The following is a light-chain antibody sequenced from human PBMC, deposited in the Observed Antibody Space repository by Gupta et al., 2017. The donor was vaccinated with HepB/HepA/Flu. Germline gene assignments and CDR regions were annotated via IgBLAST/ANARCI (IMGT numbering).Light chain of an antibody. V-gene: IGKV3-20*01. CDR2: GAT. CDR1: QRVSSSY. J-gene: IGKJ1*01. CDR3: QQYGSSTKS. Sequence: VLALSPGTLSLPPGERATLSCRASQRVSSSYLAWYQQKPGQAPRLLIYGATSRATGIPDRSSGSGSGKDFPITSSRLEPEDVAVYYCQQYGSSTKSFGQGTKVEIK.